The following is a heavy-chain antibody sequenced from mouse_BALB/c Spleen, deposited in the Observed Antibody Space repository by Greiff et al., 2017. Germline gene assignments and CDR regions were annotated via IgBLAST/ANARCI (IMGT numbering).Heavy chain of an antibody. Sequence: EVQLQQSGPELVKTGASVKISCKASGYSFTGYYMHWVKQSHGKSLEWIGYISCYNGATSYNQKFKGKATLTVDKSSSTAYMQLKSLTSEDSAVYYCARDSSMITTAWFAYWGQGTLVTVSA. CDR2: ISCYNGAT. V-gene: IGHV1S135*01. D-gene: IGHD2-4*01. CDR3: ARDSSMITTAWFAY. J-gene: IGHJ3*01. CDR1: GYSFTGYY.